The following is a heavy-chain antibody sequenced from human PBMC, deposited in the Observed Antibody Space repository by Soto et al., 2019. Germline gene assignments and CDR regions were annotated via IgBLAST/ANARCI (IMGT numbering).Heavy chain of an antibody. CDR3: TRVGGLDYYDSAFDI. Sequence: ASVKVSCKASGYTFTSYGISWVRQAPGQGLEWMGWISAYNGNTNYAQKLQGRVTMTTDTSTSTAYMELRSLRSDDTAVYYCTRVGGLDYYDSAFDIWGQGTMVTVSS. CDR2: ISAYNGNT. CDR1: GYTFTSYG. V-gene: IGHV1-18*01. J-gene: IGHJ3*02. D-gene: IGHD3-22*01.